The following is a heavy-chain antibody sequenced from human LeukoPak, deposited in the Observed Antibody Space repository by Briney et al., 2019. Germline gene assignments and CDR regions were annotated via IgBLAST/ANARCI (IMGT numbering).Heavy chain of an antibody. J-gene: IGHJ4*02. CDR1: GFTFINNA. CDR2: IGGNGDT. D-gene: IGHD6-13*01. CDR3: SGHGSSSY. Sequence: TGGSLRLSCAASGFTFINNALSWFRQAPGKGLEWVSDIGGNGDTYYAESVKGRFTISRDISKNILYLQMNSLRAEDTALYYASGHGSSSYWGQGTLVTVSS. V-gene: IGHV3-23*01.